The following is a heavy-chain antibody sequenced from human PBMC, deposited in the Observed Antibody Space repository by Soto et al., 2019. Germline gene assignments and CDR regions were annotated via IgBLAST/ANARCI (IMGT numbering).Heavy chain of an antibody. D-gene: IGHD1-7*01. V-gene: IGHV1-69*13. CDR3: ARVELELRRLNYYYYGMDV. CDR1: GGTFSSYA. Sequence: GASVKVSCKASGGTFSSYAISRVRQAPGQGLEWMGGIIPIFGTANYAQKFQGRVTITADESTSTAYMELSSLRSEDTAVYYCARVELELRRLNYYYYGMDVWGQGTTVTVSS. CDR2: IIPIFGTA. J-gene: IGHJ6*02.